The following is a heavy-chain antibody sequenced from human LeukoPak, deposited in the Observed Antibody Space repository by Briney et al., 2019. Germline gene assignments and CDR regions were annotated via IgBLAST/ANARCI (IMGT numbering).Heavy chain of an antibody. D-gene: IGHD1-26*01. CDR3: ARAVGASLDY. CDR1: GGSISSSGYY. V-gene: IGHV4-39*07. CDR2: IYHSGST. Sequence: SETLSLTCTVSGGSISSSGYYWGWIRQPPGKGLEWIGSIYHSGSTYYNPSLKSRVTISVDTSKNQFSLKLSSVTAADTAVYYCARAVGASLDYWGQGTLVTVSP. J-gene: IGHJ4*02.